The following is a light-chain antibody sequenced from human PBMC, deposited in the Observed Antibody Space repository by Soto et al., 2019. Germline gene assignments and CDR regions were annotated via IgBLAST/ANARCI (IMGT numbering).Light chain of an antibody. Sequence: DIPMTQSPSTLSASVGDRVTITCRASQSISIWLAWYQQKPGKAPKVLIYRASSLESGVPSRFSGSGSGTEFTLTISSLQPDDFATYYCQQYDGYSSTFGQGTRLEIK. V-gene: IGKV1-5*03. J-gene: IGKJ5*01. CDR3: QQYDGYSST. CDR2: RAS. CDR1: QSISIW.